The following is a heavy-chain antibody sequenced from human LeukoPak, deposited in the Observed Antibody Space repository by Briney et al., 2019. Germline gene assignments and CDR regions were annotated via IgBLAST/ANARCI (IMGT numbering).Heavy chain of an antibody. CDR3: AKWPEGAMDYFDY. CDR2: ISGDGTRT. V-gene: IGHV3-23*01. D-gene: IGHD3-16*01. Sequence: PGGSLRLSCAASGFIFSSYAMTWARQAPVKGLEWVSAISGDGTRTYYADFVKGRFTISRDNSKNTLYLEMSSLRVEDTAIYYCAKWPEGAMDYFDYWGQGTLVTVSS. CDR1: GFIFSSYA. J-gene: IGHJ4*02.